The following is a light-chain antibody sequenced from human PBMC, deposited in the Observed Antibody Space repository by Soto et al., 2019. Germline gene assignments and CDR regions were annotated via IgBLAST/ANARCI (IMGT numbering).Light chain of an antibody. J-gene: IGLJ1*01. CDR1: ISNIGNNY. CDR2: RND. Sequence: QSVLTQPSSVSGTPGQGVTISCSGSISNIGNNYVYWFQQLPGTAPKVLSNRNDQRPSGVPDRFSGSKSGTSASLAISGLPSEDEADYYCAAWDDTVRSYVFGTGTKLTVL. CDR3: AAWDDTVRSYV. V-gene: IGLV1-47*01.